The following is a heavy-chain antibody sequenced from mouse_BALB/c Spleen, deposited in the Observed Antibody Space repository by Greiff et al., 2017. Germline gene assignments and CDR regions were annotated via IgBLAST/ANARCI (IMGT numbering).Heavy chain of an antibody. D-gene: IGHD4-1*01. V-gene: IGHV1-4*01. Sequence: QVQLKESGAELARPGASVKMSCKASGYTFTSYTMHWVKQRPGQGLEWIGYINPSSGYTNYNQKFKDKATLTADKSSSTAYMQLSSLTSEDSAVYDCARVGRWDDAMDDWGQGTSVTVSS. CDR1: GYTFTSYT. CDR3: ARVGRWDDAMDD. J-gene: IGHJ4*01. CDR2: INPSSGYT.